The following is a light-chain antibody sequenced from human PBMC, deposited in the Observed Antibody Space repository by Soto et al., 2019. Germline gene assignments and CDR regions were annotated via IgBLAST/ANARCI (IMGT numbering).Light chain of an antibody. J-gene: IGLJ1*01. Sequence: QSALTQPPSASGSPGQSVTISCTGTSSDVGGYHSVSWYQQHPGKAPKLMIYEVSNRPSGVPDRFSGSKSGNTASLTVSGLQAEDEADYYCSSYAGSDNLGVFGTGTKLTVL. CDR3: SSYAGSDNLGV. CDR1: SSDVGGYHS. CDR2: EVS. V-gene: IGLV2-8*01.